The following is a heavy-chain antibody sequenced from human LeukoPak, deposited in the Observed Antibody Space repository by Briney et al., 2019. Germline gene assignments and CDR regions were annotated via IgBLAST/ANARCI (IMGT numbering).Heavy chain of an antibody. V-gene: IGHV4-4*07. D-gene: IGHD3-3*01. CDR3: ARVSPNYDFWSGYYIYYYMDV. CDR2: IYTSGSA. CDR1: GGSISSYY. Sequence: SETLSLTCTVSGGSISSYYWSWIRQPAGKGLEWIGRIYTSGSANYNPSLKSRVTMSVDTSKNQFSLKLSSVTAADTAVYYCARVSPNYDFWSGYYIYYYMDVWGKGTTVTVSS. J-gene: IGHJ6*03.